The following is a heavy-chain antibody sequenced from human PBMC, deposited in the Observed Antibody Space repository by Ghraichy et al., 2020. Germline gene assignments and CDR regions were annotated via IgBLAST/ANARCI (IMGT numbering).Heavy chain of an antibody. V-gene: IGHV4-59*08. CDR1: GGSISRYY. J-gene: IGHJ4*02. CDR3: AGGSGKTPGY. CDR2: MYYSGTT. Sequence: SETLSLTCTVSGGSISRYYWSWIRQTPGRGLEWIGYMYYSGTTNYNPSLKSRVTISEDTSKNQFSLKLSSVTAADTAVYYCAGGSGKTPGYWGQGTLVTVSS. D-gene: IGHD3-10*01.